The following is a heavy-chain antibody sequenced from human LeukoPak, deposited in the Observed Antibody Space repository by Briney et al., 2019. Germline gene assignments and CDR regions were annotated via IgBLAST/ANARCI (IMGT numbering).Heavy chain of an antibody. Sequence: GRSLRLSCESSGFRFDDYAMHWVRQAPGKGLEWVSGISWNSGSIGYADSVKGRFTVSRDNARNSLSLQMNSLRPEDTAFYYCTKGGGSGTYYKGFDYWGQGTLITVSS. J-gene: IGHJ4*02. CDR3: TKGGGSGTYYKGFDY. CDR1: GFRFDDYA. D-gene: IGHD3-10*01. V-gene: IGHV3-9*01. CDR2: ISWNSGSI.